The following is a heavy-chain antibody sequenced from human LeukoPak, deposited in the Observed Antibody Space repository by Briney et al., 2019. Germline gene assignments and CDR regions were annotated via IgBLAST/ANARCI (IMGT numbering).Heavy chain of an antibody. CDR1: GFTFSSYG. D-gene: IGHD2-2*01. CDR3: AKDRVVVVPADDWFDP. V-gene: IGHV3-30*18. J-gene: IGHJ5*02. CDR2: ISYDGSNK. Sequence: GGSLRLSCAASGFTFSSYGMHWVRQAPGKGLEWVAVISYDGSNKYYADSVKGRFTISRDNSKNTLYLQMNSLRAEDTAVYYCAKDRVVVVPADDWFDPWGQGTLVTVSS.